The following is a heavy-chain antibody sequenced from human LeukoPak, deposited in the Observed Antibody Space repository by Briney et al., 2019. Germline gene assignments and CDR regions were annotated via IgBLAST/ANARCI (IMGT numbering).Heavy chain of an antibody. D-gene: IGHD2-15*01. V-gene: IGHV3-23*01. J-gene: IGHJ4*02. CDR3: GKGRAVVGAAGPDH. Sequence: GGSLRLSCVGSGFTFSGFAKTWVRQAPGKGLEWVSSISTGSGNKYYADSVKGRFTISRDNSKNTLYLQMNSLRAEDTATYYCGKGRAVVGAAGPDHWGQGTLVTVSS. CDR1: GFTFSGFA. CDR2: ISTGSGNK.